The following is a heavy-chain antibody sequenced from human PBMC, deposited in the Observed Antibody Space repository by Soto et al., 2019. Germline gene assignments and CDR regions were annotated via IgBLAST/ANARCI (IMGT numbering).Heavy chain of an antibody. CDR1: GGSFSGYY. CDR2: MNHSGST. CDR3: ARRWLVVYPFDY. V-gene: IGHV4-34*01. Sequence: QVQLQQWGAGLLKPSETLSLTCAVYGGSFSGYYWSWIRQPPGKGLEWIGEMNHSGSTNYNPSLKSPDTKSVDSPKHHFSLKRSSVTAADTAVYYCARRWLVVYPFDYWGQGTLVTVSS. J-gene: IGHJ4*02. D-gene: IGHD3-22*01.